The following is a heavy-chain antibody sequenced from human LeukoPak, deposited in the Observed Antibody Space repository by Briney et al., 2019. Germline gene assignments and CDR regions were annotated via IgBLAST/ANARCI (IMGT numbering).Heavy chain of an antibody. CDR3: ARADNPYSSFDY. Sequence: ASVKVSCKASGYTFTAYYMRWVRQAPGQGFEWMGWINPNSGGTNYAQKFQGRVTMTWDTSISTAYMDLSSLRSDDTAVYYCARADNPYSSFDYWGQGTLVTVSS. CDR1: GYTFTAYY. D-gene: IGHD6-13*01. V-gene: IGHV1-2*02. J-gene: IGHJ4*02. CDR2: INPNSGGT.